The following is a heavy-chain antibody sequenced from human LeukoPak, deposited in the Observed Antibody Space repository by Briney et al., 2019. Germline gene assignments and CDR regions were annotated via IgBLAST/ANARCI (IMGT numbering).Heavy chain of an antibody. V-gene: IGHV4-39*01. Sequence: SETLSLTCTVSGGSVSTSTHYWGWIRHPPGTGLEWIGSVSNGGSTSYNPSLTSRISISVDTSKNQFSLKLNSVTAADTALYYCARSDHSHFVNWFDSWGQGILVAVSS. CDR1: GGSVSTSTHY. D-gene: IGHD2-21*01. CDR2: VSNGGST. CDR3: ARSDHSHFVNWFDS. J-gene: IGHJ5*01.